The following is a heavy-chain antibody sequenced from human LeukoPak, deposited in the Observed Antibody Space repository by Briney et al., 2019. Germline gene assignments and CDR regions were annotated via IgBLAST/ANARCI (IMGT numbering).Heavy chain of an antibody. V-gene: IGHV1-2*02. CDR1: GYTFTGYY. CDR3: ARDLLGYCSSTSCYGLDY. J-gene: IGHJ4*02. D-gene: IGHD2-2*01. CDR2: INPNSGGT. Sequence: ASVKVSCKASGYTFTGYYMHWVRQAPGQGLEWMGWINPNSGGTNYAQKFQGRVTMTRDTSISTAYMELSRLRSDDTAVYYCARDLLGYCSSTSCYGLDYWGQGTLVTVSS.